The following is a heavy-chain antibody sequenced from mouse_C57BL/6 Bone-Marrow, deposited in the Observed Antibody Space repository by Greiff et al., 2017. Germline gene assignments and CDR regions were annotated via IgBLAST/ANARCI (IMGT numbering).Heavy chain of an antibody. CDR3: ARSQAYYYGSSSKAMDY. CDR2: IYPGSGST. Sequence: QVQLQQPGAELVKPGASVKMSCKASGYTFTSYWITWVKQRPGQGLEWIGDIYPGSGSTNYNEKFKSKATLTVDTSSSTAYMQLSSLTSEDSAVYYCARSQAYYYGSSSKAMDYWGQGTSVTVSS. V-gene: IGHV1-55*01. J-gene: IGHJ4*01. D-gene: IGHD1-1*01. CDR1: GYTFTSYW.